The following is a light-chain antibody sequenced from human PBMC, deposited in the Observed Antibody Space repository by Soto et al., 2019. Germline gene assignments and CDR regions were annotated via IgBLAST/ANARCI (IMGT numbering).Light chain of an antibody. CDR2: AAS. CDR3: QQYGYSPIT. CDR1: QSVSSSH. V-gene: IGKV3-20*01. Sequence: PREIAPVSCKASQSVSSSHLAWYQHKPGQAPRLRIYAASSRATGSPDRFSGGGSGTDFTLTISRLEPEDFAVYYCQQYGYSPITFGQGTRLEI. J-gene: IGKJ5*01.